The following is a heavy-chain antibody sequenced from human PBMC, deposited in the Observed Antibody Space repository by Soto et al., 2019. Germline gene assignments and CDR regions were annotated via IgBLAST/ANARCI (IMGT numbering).Heavy chain of an antibody. Sequence: EVQLVESGGGLVQPGGSLRLSCAASGFTFSSYWMHWVRQAPGKGLVWVSRINSDGSSTSYADSVKGRVTISRDNAHNTLYLQMNGMRAEDTALDYCARAGSTRGDYWCPGTLVPVSS. CDR2: INSDGSST. V-gene: IGHV3-74*01. CDR3: ARAGSTRGDY. D-gene: IGHD3-10*01. J-gene: IGHJ4*02. CDR1: GFTFSSYW.